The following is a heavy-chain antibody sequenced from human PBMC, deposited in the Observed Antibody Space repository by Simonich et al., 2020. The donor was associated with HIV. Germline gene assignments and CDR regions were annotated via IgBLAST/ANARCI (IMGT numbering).Heavy chain of an antibody. CDR3: ARRDRELILYFDY. V-gene: IGHV4-34*01. CDR1: GGSVSGSY. J-gene: IGHJ4*02. Sequence: QVQLQQWGAGLLKPSETLSLTCAVYGGSVSGSYWSWSRQPPGKGLDWIREINHSVITNYKSSLNSRATISVDKSKNQFSLKLSSVTAADTAIYYCARRDRELILYFDYWGQGNLVTVSS. D-gene: IGHD3-3*01. CDR2: INHSVIT.